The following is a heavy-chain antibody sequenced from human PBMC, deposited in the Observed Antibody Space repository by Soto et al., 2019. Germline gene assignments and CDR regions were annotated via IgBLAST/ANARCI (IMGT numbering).Heavy chain of an antibody. Sequence: RASVKVSCKASGYTFTSYDINWVRQATGQGLEWMGWMNPNSGNTGYAQKFQGRVTMTRNTSISTAYMELSSLRSEDTAVCYCATIGYSNYDYYGMDVWGQGTTVTVSS. CDR2: MNPNSGNT. CDR3: ATIGYSNYDYYGMDV. D-gene: IGHD4-4*01. CDR1: GYTFTSYD. V-gene: IGHV1-8*01. J-gene: IGHJ6*02.